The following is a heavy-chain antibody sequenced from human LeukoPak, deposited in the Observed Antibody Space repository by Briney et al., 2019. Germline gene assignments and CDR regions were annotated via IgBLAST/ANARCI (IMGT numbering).Heavy chain of an antibody. CDR3: ATKGEQQLAYYYGMDV. J-gene: IGHJ6*02. D-gene: IGHD6-13*01. CDR2: FDPEDGET. CDR1: GYTLTELS. V-gene: IGHV1-24*01. Sequence: ASVKVSCKVSGYTLTELSMHWVRQAPGRGLEWMGGFDPEDGETIYAQKFQGRVTMTEDTSTDTAYMELSSLRSEDTAVYYCATKGEQQLAYYYGMDVWGQGTTVTVSS.